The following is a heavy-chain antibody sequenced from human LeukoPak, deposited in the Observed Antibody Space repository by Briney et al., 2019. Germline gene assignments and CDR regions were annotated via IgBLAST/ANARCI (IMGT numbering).Heavy chain of an antibody. J-gene: IGHJ3*02. CDR2: ISAYNGNT. CDR1: GYTFTSYG. D-gene: IGHD3-10*02. CDR3: ARGNHVIDVPARGDAFDI. V-gene: IGHV1-18*04. Sequence: SVKVSCKASGYTFTSYGISWVRQAPGQGLEWMGWISAYNGNTNYAQKLQGRVTMTTDTSTSTGYMELRSLRSDDTAVYYCARGNHVIDVPARGDAFDIWGQGTMVTVSS.